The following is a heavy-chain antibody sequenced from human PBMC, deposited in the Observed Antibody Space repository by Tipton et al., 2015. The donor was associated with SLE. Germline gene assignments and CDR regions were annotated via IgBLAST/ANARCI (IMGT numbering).Heavy chain of an antibody. Sequence: TLSLTCTVSGGSISTGTYYWTWIRQPAGKGLERIGRIYISGSTDYNPSLKSRVTMSVDTSKNLFSLKLSSVTAADTAVYYCAREDILATYWYFDLWGRGTLVTVSS. CDR1: GGSISTGTYY. J-gene: IGHJ2*01. V-gene: IGHV4-61*02. D-gene: IGHD5-12*01. CDR3: AREDILATYWYFDL. CDR2: IYISGST.